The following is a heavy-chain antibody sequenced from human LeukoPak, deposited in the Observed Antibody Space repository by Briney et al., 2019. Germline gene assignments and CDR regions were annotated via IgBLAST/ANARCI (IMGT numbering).Heavy chain of an antibody. D-gene: IGHD5-24*01. CDR3: ARGEEKATITGLDS. CDR2: ITSSSSYI. J-gene: IGHJ4*02. Sequence: GGSLRLSCAASGFTFSNFDMHWVRQAPGKGLEWVSAITSSSSYIYYAASVKGRFTISRDNAENSLYLQMNGLRAEDTAVYFCARGEEKATITGLDSRGQGTLVTVSS. V-gene: IGHV3-21*01. CDR1: GFTFSNFD.